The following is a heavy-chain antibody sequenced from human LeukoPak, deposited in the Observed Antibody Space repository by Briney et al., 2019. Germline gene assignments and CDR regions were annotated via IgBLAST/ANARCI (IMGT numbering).Heavy chain of an antibody. CDR3: ARVALWFGEPS. J-gene: IGHJ5*02. D-gene: IGHD3-10*01. Sequence: SESLSLTCSVSGGSMSSGSFYWGWIRQPPGKGLEWVGSIYYSGNTYYNPSLKSRVTISIDMSKNQFSLKVSSVTAADAAVYYCARVALWFGEPSWGQGTLVTVSS. V-gene: IGHV4-39*07. CDR2: IYYSGNT. CDR1: GGSMSSGSFY.